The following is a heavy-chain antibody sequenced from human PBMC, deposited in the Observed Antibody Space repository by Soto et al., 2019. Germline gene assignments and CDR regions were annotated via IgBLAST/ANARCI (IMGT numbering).Heavy chain of an antibody. CDR2: ISVHDDRI. CDR1: GYTFSRFG. CDR3: ARVIQSCGDS. Sequence: ASVKVSCKASGYTFSRFGISWVRQAPGQGLEWMGWISVHDDRIKCAQKFLGRLNLTTDKATTTAQMELTSLRSDDTAVYFCARVIQSCGDSWGQGTLVTVSS. D-gene: IGHD2-21*01. J-gene: IGHJ1*01. V-gene: IGHV1-18*04.